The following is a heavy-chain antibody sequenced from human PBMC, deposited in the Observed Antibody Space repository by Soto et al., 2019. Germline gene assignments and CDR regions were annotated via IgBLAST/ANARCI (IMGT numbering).Heavy chain of an antibody. CDR1: GFTFSNAW. CDR2: IKSKTDGGTT. V-gene: IGHV3-15*01. J-gene: IGHJ3*02. CDR3: TTAMQYSSSSDAFDI. Sequence: GGSLRLSCAASGFTFSNAWMSWVRQAPGKGLEWVGRIKSKTDGGTTDYAAPVKGRFTISRDDSKNTLYLQMNSLKTEDTAVYYCTTAMQYSSSSDAFDIWGQGTMVTVSS. D-gene: IGHD6-6*01.